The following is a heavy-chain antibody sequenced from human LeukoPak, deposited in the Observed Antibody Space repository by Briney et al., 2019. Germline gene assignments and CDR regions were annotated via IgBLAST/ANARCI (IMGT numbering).Heavy chain of an antibody. CDR1: GGSIRNNDYY. V-gene: IGHV4-39*07. D-gene: IGHD1-14*01. J-gene: IGHJ4*02. CDR3: ASIHSSNHVDN. Sequence: PSETLSLTCTVSGGSIRNNDYYWGWIRQSPGRGLEWIGSIYYSGTTHYNPSFKSRVTLAVDTSRNQYSLKLGSVTAADTAVFFCASIHSSNHVDNWGQGTLVTVSS. CDR2: IYYSGTT.